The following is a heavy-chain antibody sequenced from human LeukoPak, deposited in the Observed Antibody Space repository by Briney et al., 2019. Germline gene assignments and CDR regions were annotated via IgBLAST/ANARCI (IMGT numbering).Heavy chain of an antibody. Sequence: ASVKVSCKASGYTFTSYGISWVRQAPGQGLEWMGWISAYNGNTNYAQKLQGRVTMTTDTSTSTAYMELRSLRSDDTAVYYCARAGYNWNLFGAFDIWGQGTMVTVSS. D-gene: IGHD1-20*01. CDR1: GYTFTSYG. J-gene: IGHJ3*02. CDR3: ARAGYNWNLFGAFDI. CDR2: ISAYNGNT. V-gene: IGHV1-18*01.